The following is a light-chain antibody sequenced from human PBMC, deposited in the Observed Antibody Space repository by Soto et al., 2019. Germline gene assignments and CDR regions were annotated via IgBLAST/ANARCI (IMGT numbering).Light chain of an antibody. CDR1: QRISRY. CDR2: AAS. CDR3: QQLNTYTVT. J-gene: IGKJ4*01. Sequence: IQLTQSQSSPSSSFGDSVTITWRASQRISRYLAWYQQKPGRAPQLLSSAASTLQSGVPSRFSGSGSGTHFPLVISRLQNEDFATYYCQQLNTYTVTFCGGTKVDIK. V-gene: IGKV1-9*01.